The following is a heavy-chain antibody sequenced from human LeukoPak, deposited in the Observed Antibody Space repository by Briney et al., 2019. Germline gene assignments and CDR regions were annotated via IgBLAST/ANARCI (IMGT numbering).Heavy chain of an antibody. CDR3: ARGVEMARQFDY. J-gene: IGHJ4*02. V-gene: IGHV4-4*07. CDR1: GGSISTHY. CDR2: ISTAGST. Sequence: PSETLSLTCTVSGGSISTHYWSWIRQPAGKGLEWIGRISTAGSTNYNPSLKSRVTMSVEMSKSQFSLKLSSVTAADTAVYYCARGVEMARQFDYWGQGTLVTVSS. D-gene: IGHD5-24*01.